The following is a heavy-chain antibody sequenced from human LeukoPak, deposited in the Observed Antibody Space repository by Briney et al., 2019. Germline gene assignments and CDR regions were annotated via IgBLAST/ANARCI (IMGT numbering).Heavy chain of an antibody. D-gene: IGHD3-3*01. CDR2: ISGSGGST. J-gene: IGHJ6*02. CDR3: AKGVERITIFGVVIPAAYYYGMDV. V-gene: IGHV3-23*01. Sequence: GGSLRLSCAASGFTFSSYAMSWVRQAPGKGLEWVSAISGSGGSTYYADPVKGRLTISRDNSKNTLYLQMNSLRAEDTAVYYCAKGVERITIFGVVIPAAYYYGMDVWGQGTTVTVSS. CDR1: GFTFSSYA.